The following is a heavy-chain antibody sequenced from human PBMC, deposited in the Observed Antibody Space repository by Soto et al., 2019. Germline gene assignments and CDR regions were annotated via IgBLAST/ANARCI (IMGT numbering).Heavy chain of an antibody. J-gene: IGHJ4*02. CDR1: GGSLSSYY. V-gene: IGHV4-59*08. CDR3: ARHDGHSASLIGY. Sequence: SETLSLTCVVSGGSLSSYYWSWIRQPPGKGLEWIGYIYYSGSTNYNPSLKSRVTISVDTSKNQFSLKLSSVTAADTAVYYCARHDGHSASLIGYWGQGTLVTVSS. D-gene: IGHD5-12*01. CDR2: IYYSGST.